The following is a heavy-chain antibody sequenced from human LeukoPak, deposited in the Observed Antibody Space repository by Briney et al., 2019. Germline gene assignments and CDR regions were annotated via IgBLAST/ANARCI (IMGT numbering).Heavy chain of an antibody. CDR1: GYTFTGYY. V-gene: IGHV1-2*02. D-gene: IGHD4-17*01. CDR2: INPNSGGT. J-gene: IGHJ4*02. Sequence: GASVKVSCKASGYTFTGYYMHWVRQAPGQGLEWMGWINPNSGGTNYAQKFQGRVAMTRDTSISTAYMELSRLRSDDTAVYYCARGAYPGPTTVTRIDYWGQGTLVTVSS. CDR3: ARGAYPGPTTVTRIDY.